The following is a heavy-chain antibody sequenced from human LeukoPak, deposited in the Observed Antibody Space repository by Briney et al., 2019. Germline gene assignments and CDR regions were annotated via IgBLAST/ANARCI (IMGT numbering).Heavy chain of an antibody. CDR3: ARAASSSSSNWFDP. D-gene: IGHD6-6*01. CDR2: ISYDGSNK. Sequence: GRSLRLSCAASGFTFSSYGMHWVRQAPGKGLEWVAVISYDGSNKYYADSVKGRFTISRDNSKNTLYLQMNSLRAEDTAVYYCARAASSSSSNWFDPWGQGTLVTVSS. J-gene: IGHJ5*02. V-gene: IGHV3-30*03. CDR1: GFTFSSYG.